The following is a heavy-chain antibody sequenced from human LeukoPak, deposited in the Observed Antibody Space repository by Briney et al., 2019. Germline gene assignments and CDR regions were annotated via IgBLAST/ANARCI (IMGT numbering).Heavy chain of an antibody. V-gene: IGHV4-34*01. J-gene: IGHJ4*02. CDR3: ARGRAARGYFDY. CDR2: INHSGST. Sequence: SETLSLTCAVYGGSFSGYYWSWIRQPPGKGLEWIGEINHSGSTNYNPSLKSRVTISVDTSKNQFSLKLSSVTAAGTAVYYCARGRAARGYFDYWGQGTLVTVSS. D-gene: IGHD6-25*01. CDR1: GGSFSGYY.